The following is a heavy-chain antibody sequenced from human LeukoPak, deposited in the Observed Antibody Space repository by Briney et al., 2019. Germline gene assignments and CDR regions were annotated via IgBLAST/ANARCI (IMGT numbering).Heavy chain of an antibody. Sequence: SVKVSCKASGGTFSSYAIGWVRQAPGQGLEWMGGIIPIFGTANYAQKFQGRVTMTRDTSISTAYMELTRLRSDDSAVYYCARVGHYDSSVYADDVFDFWGQGTMVTVSS. CDR3: ARVGHYDSSVYADDVFDF. J-gene: IGHJ3*01. V-gene: IGHV1-69*05. D-gene: IGHD3-22*01. CDR2: IIPIFGTA. CDR1: GGTFSSYA.